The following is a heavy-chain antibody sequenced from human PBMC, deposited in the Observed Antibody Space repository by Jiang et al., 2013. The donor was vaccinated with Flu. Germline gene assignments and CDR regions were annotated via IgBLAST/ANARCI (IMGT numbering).Heavy chain of an antibody. D-gene: IGHD2-21*02. Sequence: VQLVESGGGLVKPGDSLRLSCAASGFTFGHAWMTWVRQAPGKGLEWVGRIKSKTDGGTTDYAAPVKGRFTISRDDSKNTVYLQMNSLNTEDTAVYYCSGVTNIDYWGQGTLVTVSS. J-gene: IGHJ4*02. CDR1: GFTFGHAW. V-gene: IGHV3-15*01. CDR2: IKSKTDGGTT. CDR3: SGVTNIDY.